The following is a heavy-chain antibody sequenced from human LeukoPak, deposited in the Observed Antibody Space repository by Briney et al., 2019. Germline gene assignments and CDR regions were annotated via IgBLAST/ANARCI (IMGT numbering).Heavy chain of an antibody. J-gene: IGHJ3*01. D-gene: IGHD5-24*01. Sequence: GGSLRLSCVASGFTFSTYGIHWVRQAPGKRLEWVAFVRFDGSNKYYADSVKGRLTISRDNSKNTLYVQMNSLRAEDTAVYYCAKDRSRDGYDAFDLWGQGTMVSVSS. CDR1: GFTFSTYG. V-gene: IGHV3-30*02. CDR2: VRFDGSNK. CDR3: AKDRSRDGYDAFDL.